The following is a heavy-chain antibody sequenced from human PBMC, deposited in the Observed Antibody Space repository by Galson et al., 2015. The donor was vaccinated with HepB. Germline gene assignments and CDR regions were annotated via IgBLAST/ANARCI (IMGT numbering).Heavy chain of an antibody. Sequence: ETLSLTCAVYGGSFSGYYWSWIRQPPGKGLEWIGEINHSGSTNYNPSLKSRVTISVDTSKNQFSLKLSSVTAADTAVYYCARGRRYGMVRGENNWFDPWGQGTLVTVSS. V-gene: IGHV4-34*01. CDR1: GGSFSGYY. CDR3: ARGRRYGMVRGENNWFDP. D-gene: IGHD3-10*01. CDR2: INHSGST. J-gene: IGHJ5*02.